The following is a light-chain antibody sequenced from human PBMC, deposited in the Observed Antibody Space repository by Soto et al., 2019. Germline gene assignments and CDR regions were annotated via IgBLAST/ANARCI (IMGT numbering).Light chain of an antibody. CDR2: DAS. CDR3: QQYDNLPLS. Sequence: IQMTQSPSSLSASVGDRVTITCQASQDIRHYLNWYQHKPGEAPKLLIYDASNLETGVPSMFSGSGSGTRLTLTITTLQPEDISTYYCQQYDNLPLSFGGGTKVESK. J-gene: IGKJ4*01. V-gene: IGKV1-33*01. CDR1: QDIRHY.